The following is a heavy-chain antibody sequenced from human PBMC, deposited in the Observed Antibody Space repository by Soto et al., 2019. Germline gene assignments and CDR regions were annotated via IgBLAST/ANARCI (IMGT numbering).Heavy chain of an antibody. Sequence: QVQLVQSGAEVKKPGSSVKVSCKASGGTLSSYTFSWVRQAPGQGLEWMGRIIPNLGITNYAQKFQGRITIIVDKSTSTAYMELSSLRSEDTAVYYCARDKVYCSGASCPDFDYLCHGTLVTVSS. CDR2: IIPNLGIT. CDR1: GGTLSSYT. V-gene: IGHV1-69*08. D-gene: IGHD2-15*01. J-gene: IGHJ4*01. CDR3: ARDKVYCSGASCPDFDY.